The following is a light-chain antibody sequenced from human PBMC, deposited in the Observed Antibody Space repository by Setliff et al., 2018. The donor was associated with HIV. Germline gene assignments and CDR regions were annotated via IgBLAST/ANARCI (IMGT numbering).Light chain of an antibody. V-gene: IGLV1-40*01. Sequence: QSVLAQPPSVSGAPGQRVTISCTGNSSNIGAGYNVQWYRQLPGTAPKLLIDANTNRPSGVPDRFSGSKSGASASLAITGLQTEDEADYFCQSYDNRLSGPVFGGGTKVTVL. CDR3: QSYDNRLSGPV. CDR1: SSNIGAGYN. CDR2: ANT. J-gene: IGLJ2*01.